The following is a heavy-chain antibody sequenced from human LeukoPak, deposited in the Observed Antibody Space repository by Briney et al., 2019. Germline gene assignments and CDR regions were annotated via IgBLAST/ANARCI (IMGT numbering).Heavy chain of an antibody. CDR3: ARDRVVGATPSYYYYGMDV. CDR2: IKEDGSQT. V-gene: IGHV3-7*03. J-gene: IGHJ6*02. Sequence: GGSLRLSCAASGFNFGTYWMNWVRQAPGKGLEWVANIKEDGSQTHYVDSVKGRFIISRDNAKNSLYLQMNSLRAEDTAVYYCARDRVVGATPSYYYYGMDVWGQGTTVTVSS. CDR1: GFNFGTYW. D-gene: IGHD1-26*01.